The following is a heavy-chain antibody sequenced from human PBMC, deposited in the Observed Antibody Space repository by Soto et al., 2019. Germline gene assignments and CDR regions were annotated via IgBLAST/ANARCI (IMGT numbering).Heavy chain of an antibody. J-gene: IGHJ4*02. D-gene: IGHD2-2*01. CDR2: ISGSGGST. CDR3: ARNVGRLPADYAVYFDY. Sequence: PGGSLRLSCAASGFTFSSYAMSWVRQAPGKGLEWVSAISGSGGSTYYADSVKGRFTISRDNSKNTLYLQMNSLRAVDTAVYYCARNVGRLPADYAVYFDYWGQGTLVTVSS. CDR1: GFTFSSYA. V-gene: IGHV3-23*01.